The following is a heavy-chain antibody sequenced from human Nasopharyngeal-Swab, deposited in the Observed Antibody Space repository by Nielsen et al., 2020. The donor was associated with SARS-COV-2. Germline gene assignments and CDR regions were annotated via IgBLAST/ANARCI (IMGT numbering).Heavy chain of an antibody. CDR1: GFTFSSYG. J-gene: IGHJ4*02. D-gene: IGHD6-19*01. CDR3: ARDSSGWYYFDY. Sequence: GESLKISWAASGFTFSSYGMHWVRQAPGKGLEWVAVIWYDGSNKYYADSVKGRFTISRDNSKNTLYLQMNSLRAEDTAVYYCARDSSGWYYFDYWGQGTLVTVSS. V-gene: IGHV3-33*01. CDR2: IWYDGSNK.